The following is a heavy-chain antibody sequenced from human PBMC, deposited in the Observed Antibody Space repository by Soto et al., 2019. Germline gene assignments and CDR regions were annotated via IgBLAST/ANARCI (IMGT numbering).Heavy chain of an antibody. CDR1: GFTFSSYA. J-gene: IGHJ5*02. CDR2: ISYDGSNK. CDR3: TDSPGSGRNTDGWFDP. V-gene: IGHV3-30*03. Sequence: GGSLRLSCAASGFTFSSYAMPWVRQAPGKGLEWVAVISYDGSNKYYADSVKGRFTISRDNSKNTLYLQMNSLRAEDTAVYYCTDSPGSGRNTDGWFDPWGQGTLVTVSS. D-gene: IGHD3-10*01.